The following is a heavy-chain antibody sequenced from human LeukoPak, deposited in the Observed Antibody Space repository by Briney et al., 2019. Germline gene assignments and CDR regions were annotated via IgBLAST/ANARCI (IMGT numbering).Heavy chain of an antibody. CDR3: ASGSYFDF. Sequence: GRSLRLSCAASGFTFSSYAMHWVRQAPGKGLEWVAVISYDGSNKYYVDSVKGRFTISRDNAKNSLYLQMNSLRAEDTAVYFCASGSYFDFWGQGTLVAVSS. D-gene: IGHD2-15*01. J-gene: IGHJ4*02. CDR2: ISYDGSNK. CDR1: GFTFSSYA. V-gene: IGHV3-30-3*01.